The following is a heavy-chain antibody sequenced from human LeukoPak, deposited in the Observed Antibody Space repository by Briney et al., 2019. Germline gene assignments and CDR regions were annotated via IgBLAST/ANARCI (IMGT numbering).Heavy chain of an antibody. CDR2: IYNTVDT. CDR3: ARRRYYDSSGYNPTYYFDY. V-gene: IGHV4-59*01. Sequence: PSETLSLTCTVSGGSTIGNFWTWIRQPPGKRLEWIGYIYNTVDTNYNPSLKSRVTISVDMSKNQFSLRLTSVTAADTAVYYCARRRYYDSSGYNPTYYFDYWGQGILVTVSS. CDR1: GGSTIGNF. D-gene: IGHD3-22*01. J-gene: IGHJ4*02.